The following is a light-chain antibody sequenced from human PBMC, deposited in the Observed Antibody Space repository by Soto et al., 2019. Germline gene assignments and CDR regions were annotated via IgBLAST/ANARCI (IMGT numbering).Light chain of an antibody. CDR1: QDISNY. J-gene: IGKJ4*01. Sequence: DIQLTQSPSSLSASVGDRVTITCRASQDISNYLAWYQQKPGEVPKLLIYAASTLQSGVPSRFSGSGSGTDFTLTISSLQPEDVATYYCQKYSSGLLTFGGGTKVEIK. CDR3: QKYSSGLLT. CDR2: AAS. V-gene: IGKV1-27*01.